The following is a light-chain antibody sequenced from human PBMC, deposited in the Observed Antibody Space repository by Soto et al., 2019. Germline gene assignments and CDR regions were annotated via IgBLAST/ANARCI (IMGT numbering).Light chain of an antibody. Sequence: QSALTQPPSASGSPGQSVTISCTGTSSDVGGYNYVSWYQQHPGKAPKLIIYEVSKRPSGVPDRFSGSKSGNTASLTVSGLQAEDEAVYYCISYALTAYVFGTGTKVTVL. J-gene: IGLJ1*01. CDR2: EVS. CDR1: SSDVGGYNY. V-gene: IGLV2-8*01. CDR3: ISYALTAYV.